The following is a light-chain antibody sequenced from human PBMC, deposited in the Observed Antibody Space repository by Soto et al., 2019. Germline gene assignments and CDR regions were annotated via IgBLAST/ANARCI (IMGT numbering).Light chain of an antibody. CDR3: HQHDNLPLT. Sequence: DIQMTQSPSSLSASVGDRVTITCQASQDITTYLNWYQQKPGKAPELLIYDASNLETGITSRFSGSGSGTNFTFTISSLQPEDIATYYCHQHDNLPLTFGGGTEVEIK. J-gene: IGKJ4*01. V-gene: IGKV1-33*01. CDR1: QDITTY. CDR2: DAS.